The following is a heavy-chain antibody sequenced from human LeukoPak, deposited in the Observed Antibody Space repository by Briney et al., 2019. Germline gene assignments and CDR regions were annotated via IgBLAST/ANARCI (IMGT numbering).Heavy chain of an antibody. CDR3: ARALITMVRGIAFDI. V-gene: IGHV4-59*01. J-gene: IGHJ3*02. CDR2: IYYSGST. D-gene: IGHD3-10*01. CDR1: GGSISSYY. Sequence: SETLSLTCTVSGGSISSYYWSWIRQPPGKGLEWTGYIYYSGSTNYNPSLKSRVTISVDTSKNQFSLKLSSVTAADTAVYYCARALITMVRGIAFDIWGQGTMVTVSS.